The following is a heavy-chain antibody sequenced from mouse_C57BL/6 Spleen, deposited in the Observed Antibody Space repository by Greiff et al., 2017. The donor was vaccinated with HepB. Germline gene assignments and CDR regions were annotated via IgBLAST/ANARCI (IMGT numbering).Heavy chain of an antibody. J-gene: IGHJ1*03. Sequence: VQLQQSGAELVKPGASVKLSCKASGYTFTSYWMHWVKQRPGQGLEWIGMIHPNSGSTNYNEKFKSKATLTVDKSSSTAYMQLSSLTSEDSAVYYCARGGAYSNYLTWYFDVWGTGTTVTVSS. CDR1: GYTFTSYW. CDR3: ARGGAYSNYLTWYFDV. CDR2: IHPNSGST. D-gene: IGHD2-5*01. V-gene: IGHV1-64*01.